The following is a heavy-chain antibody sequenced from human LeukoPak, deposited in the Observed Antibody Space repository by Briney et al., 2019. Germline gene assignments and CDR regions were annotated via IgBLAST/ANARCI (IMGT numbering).Heavy chain of an antibody. Sequence: GGSLRLSCAASGFTFSSYSMNWGRQARGKGLEWVSSISSTGNYIYYADSVKGRFTISRDNARNSLFLQMNSLRADDTAVYYCARDRRPIKWFDPWGQGTLVTVSS. D-gene: IGHD1-1*01. CDR2: ISSTGNYI. CDR1: GFTFSSYS. CDR3: ARDRRPIKWFDP. J-gene: IGHJ5*02. V-gene: IGHV3-21*01.